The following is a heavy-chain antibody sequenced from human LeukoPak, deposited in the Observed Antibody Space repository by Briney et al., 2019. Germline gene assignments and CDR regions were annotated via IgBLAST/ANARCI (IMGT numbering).Heavy chain of an antibody. V-gene: IGHV3-21*01. CDR1: GFTFSTYN. CDR3: ARDRRGRILTGYYIFDY. Sequence: GGSLRLSCAASGFTFSTYNMNWVRQAPGKGLEWVSSISTTSNYIYYADSVKGRFTISRDNAKNSLFLQMNSLRAEDTAVYYCARDRRGRILTGYYIFDYWGQGTLVTVSS. D-gene: IGHD3-9*01. CDR2: ISTTSNYI. J-gene: IGHJ4*02.